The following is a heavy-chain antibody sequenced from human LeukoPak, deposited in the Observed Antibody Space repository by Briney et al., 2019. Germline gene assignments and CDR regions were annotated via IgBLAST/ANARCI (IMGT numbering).Heavy chain of an antibody. V-gene: IGHV3-11*01. CDR1: GYTFCVFY. Sequence: GGALRLSSAASGYTFCVFYRSGMPHAPRRGVEWASYLSGSGTIIYYADSVQGRFTISRDNAKNSLGLQMNGLRAEDTAVYYCARDPAPVFTMGYMDVWGKGTTVTVSS. CDR2: LSGSGTII. D-gene: IGHD3-10*01. CDR3: ARDPAPVFTMGYMDV. J-gene: IGHJ6*03.